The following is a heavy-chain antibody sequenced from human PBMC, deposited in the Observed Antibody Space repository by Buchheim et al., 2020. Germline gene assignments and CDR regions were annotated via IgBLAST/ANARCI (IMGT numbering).Heavy chain of an antibody. J-gene: IGHJ4*02. V-gene: IGHV4-39*01. CDR3: ARGVGIVGAFHDY. CDR1: GGSISSSSYY. Sequence: QLQLQESGPGLVKPSETLSLTCTVSGGSISSSSYYWGWIRQPPGKGLEWIGSIYYSGSTYYNPSLKSRVTISVDTSKNQFSLKLSSVTATDTAVYYCARGVGIVGAFHDYWGQGTL. CDR2: IYYSGST. D-gene: IGHD1-26*01.